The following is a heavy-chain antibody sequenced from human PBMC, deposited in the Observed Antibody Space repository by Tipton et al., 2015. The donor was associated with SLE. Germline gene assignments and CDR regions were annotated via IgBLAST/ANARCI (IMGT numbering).Heavy chain of an antibody. CDR3: ARAQGDFDL. V-gene: IGHV4-4*08. Sequence: TLSLTCAVSGYSISTNYYWSWVRQPPGQGLEWIAYIYTSGSTNYNPSLKNRVTIFRDTSKNQFSLKMISVTAADTAMYYCARAQGDFDLWGRGTLVTVSS. CDR2: IYTSGST. J-gene: IGHJ2*01. D-gene: IGHD3-16*01. CDR1: GYSISTNYY.